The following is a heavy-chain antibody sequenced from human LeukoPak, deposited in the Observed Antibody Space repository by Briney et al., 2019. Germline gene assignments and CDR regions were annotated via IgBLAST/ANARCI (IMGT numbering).Heavy chain of an antibody. V-gene: IGHV4-59*01. CDR3: ARVFRGAVTSNWFDP. J-gene: IGHJ5*02. D-gene: IGHD3-3*01. CDR2: ISSSGTS. CDR1: GDSISDFS. Sequence: SETLSLTCTVSGDSISDFSWTWIRQPPGKGLEWIGFISSSGTSHYSPSLESRVTFSLDTSKSQFYLSLKSVTAADTAVYYCARVFRGAVTSNWFDPWGQGILVTVPS.